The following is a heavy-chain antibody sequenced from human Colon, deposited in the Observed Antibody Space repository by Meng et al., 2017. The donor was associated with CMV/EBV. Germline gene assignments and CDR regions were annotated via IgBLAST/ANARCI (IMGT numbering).Heavy chain of an antibody. Sequence: GESLKISWETSGYRFTTHYIGWVRQMPGKGLEWMGIIYPGDSDTYYSPSFQGQVTISADKSLNTAYLQWGSLKASDTAMYYCARQIPSIAEPRLDFDYWGQGTLVTVSS. CDR2: IYPGDSDT. V-gene: IGHV5-51*01. CDR3: ARQIPSIAEPRLDFDY. D-gene: IGHD6-6*01. J-gene: IGHJ4*02. CDR1: GYRFTTHY.